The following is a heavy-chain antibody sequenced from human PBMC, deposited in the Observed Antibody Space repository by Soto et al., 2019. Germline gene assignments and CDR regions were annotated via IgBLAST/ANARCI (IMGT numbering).Heavy chain of an antibody. CDR1: GGSFSGYY. J-gene: IGHJ4*02. V-gene: IGHV4-34*01. D-gene: IGHD7-27*01. Sequence: SETLCLTCAVYGGSFSGYYWNWIRQPPGKGLEWIGEINHSGSTNYNPSLKSRVTISVDTSKNQFSLKLSSVTAADTAVYYCARGWGRIFDYWGQGTLVTVS. CDR3: ARGWGRIFDY. CDR2: INHSGST.